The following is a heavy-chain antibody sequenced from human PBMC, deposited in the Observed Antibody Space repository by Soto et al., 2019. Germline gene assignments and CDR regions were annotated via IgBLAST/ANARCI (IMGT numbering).Heavy chain of an antibody. V-gene: IGHV4-59*01. D-gene: IGHD5-18*01. J-gene: IGHJ5*02. Sequence: SETLSLTCTVSGGSISSYYWSWIRQPPGKGLEWIGYIYYSGSTNYNPSLKSRVTISVDTSKNQFSLKLSSVTAADTAVYYCARAGYSYGNWFDPWGQGTLVTVS. CDR3: ARAGYSYGNWFDP. CDR1: GGSISSYY. CDR2: IYYSGST.